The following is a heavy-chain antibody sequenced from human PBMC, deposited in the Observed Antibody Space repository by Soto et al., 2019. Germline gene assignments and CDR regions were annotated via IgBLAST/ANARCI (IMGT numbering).Heavy chain of an antibody. D-gene: IGHD3-3*01. J-gene: IGHJ4*02. Sequence: EVQLVESGGGLVQPGGSLRLSCAASGFTFSSYWMHWVRQAPGKGLVWVSRINSDGSSTSYADSVKGRFTISRDNAKHTLYLKMNSLRAEDTAVYYCARAYYDFWSDVYYFDYWGQGTLVTVSS. CDR3: ARAYYDFWSDVYYFDY. V-gene: IGHV3-74*01. CDR2: INSDGSST. CDR1: GFTFSSYW.